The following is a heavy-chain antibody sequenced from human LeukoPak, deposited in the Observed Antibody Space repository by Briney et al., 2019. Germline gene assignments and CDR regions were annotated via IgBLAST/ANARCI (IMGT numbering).Heavy chain of an antibody. CDR3: ARDTSGYRRGSFDY. Sequence: SETLSLTCTVSGGPTTSYYWSWIRQPPGKGLEWIGYIYYSGSTNYNPSLKSRVTISVDTSKNQFSLKLSSLTAADTAVYYCARDTSGYRRGSFDYWGQGTLVSVSS. CDR1: GGPTTSYY. D-gene: IGHD3-22*01. J-gene: IGHJ4*02. V-gene: IGHV4-59*01. CDR2: IYYSGST.